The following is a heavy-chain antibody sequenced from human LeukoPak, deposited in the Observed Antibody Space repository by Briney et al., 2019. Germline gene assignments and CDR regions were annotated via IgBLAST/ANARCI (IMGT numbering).Heavy chain of an antibody. V-gene: IGHV1-69*01. CDR2: IIPIFGTA. D-gene: IGHD2-2*01. J-gene: IGHJ4*02. CDR3: ASRLYCSNTRCRNFPFAY. Sequence: SVKVSCKASGGTFSSYAINWVRQAPGQGLEWMGGIIPIFGTANYAQKFQDRVTITADGSTSTAYMELSSLRSEDTAIYYCASRLYCSNTRCRNFPFAYWGQGTLVTVSS. CDR1: GGTFSSYA.